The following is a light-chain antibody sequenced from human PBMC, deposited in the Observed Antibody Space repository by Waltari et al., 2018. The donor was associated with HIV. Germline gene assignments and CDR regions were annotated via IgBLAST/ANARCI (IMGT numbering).Light chain of an antibody. CDR3: CSYAGSPTFVI. V-gene: IGLV2-23*02. Sequence: QSALTRPASVSGSLGQSITISCTGNSSDIGSYHLVSWYQQYPGKAPKVIIYDVNKWPSGVSHRFSGFKAANTASLTISGLQAEDEADYYCCSYAGSPTFVIFGGGTKVTVL. CDR2: DVN. J-gene: IGLJ2*01. CDR1: SSDIGSYHL.